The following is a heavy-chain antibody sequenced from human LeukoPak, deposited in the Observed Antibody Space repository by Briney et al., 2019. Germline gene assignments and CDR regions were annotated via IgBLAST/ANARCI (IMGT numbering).Heavy chain of an antibody. D-gene: IGHD3-10*01. CDR2: MNPNSGNT. Sequence: ASVKVSCKASGYTFTSHDINWVRQASGQGLEWMGWMNPNSGNTGYAQKFQGRVTMTRSTSISTAYMELSSLRSEDTAVYYCARGPIFGSGSYFDDWGQGTLVTASS. V-gene: IGHV1-8*01. CDR1: GYTFTSHD. CDR3: ARGPIFGSGSYFDD. J-gene: IGHJ4*02.